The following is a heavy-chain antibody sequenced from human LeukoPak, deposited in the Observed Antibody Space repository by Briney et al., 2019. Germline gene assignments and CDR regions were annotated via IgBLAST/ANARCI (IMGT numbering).Heavy chain of an antibody. CDR3: ATDTGSRFAY. J-gene: IGHJ4*02. CDR1: GDSISSYY. D-gene: IGHD1-26*01. Sequence: SETLSLTCTVSGDSISSYYWSWIRQPPGKGLEWIGYIYYSGSTKYNPSLKSRVTISIDTSKNQFSLKLRSVTAGDTAVYYCATDTGSRFAYWGLGALVGVSS. CDR2: IYYSGST. V-gene: IGHV4-59*01.